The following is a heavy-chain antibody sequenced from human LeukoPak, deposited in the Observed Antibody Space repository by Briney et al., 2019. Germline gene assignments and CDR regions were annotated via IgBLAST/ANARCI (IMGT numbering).Heavy chain of an antibody. V-gene: IGHV1-69*13. D-gene: IGHD3-22*01. J-gene: IGHJ4*02. CDR2: IIPIFGTA. Sequence: GASVKVSCKASGGTFGRYAISWVRQAPGQGLEWMGGIIPIFGTANYAQKFQGRITITADDSTSTAYMELSSLRSEDTAVYYCARVYLKRDYYDSSAYFSFDYWGQGTLVTVSS. CDR1: GGTFGRYA. CDR3: ARVYLKRDYYDSSAYFSFDY.